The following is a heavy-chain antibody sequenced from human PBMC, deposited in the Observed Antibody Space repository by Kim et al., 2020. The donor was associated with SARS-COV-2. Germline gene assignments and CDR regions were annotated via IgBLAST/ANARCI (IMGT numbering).Heavy chain of an antibody. V-gene: IGHV5-51*01. CDR3: ARGVNYGGDY. J-gene: IGHJ4*02. CDR2: IYPSDFDT. Sequence: GESLKISCKTSGFTFTSYWIGWVRQMPGKGLEWVGLIYPSDFDTRYNPAFQGQVTISVDRSITTAYLQWSNLEASDTAMYYCARGVNYGGDYWGQGTLVTVSS. CDR1: GFTFTSYW. D-gene: IGHD2-21*01.